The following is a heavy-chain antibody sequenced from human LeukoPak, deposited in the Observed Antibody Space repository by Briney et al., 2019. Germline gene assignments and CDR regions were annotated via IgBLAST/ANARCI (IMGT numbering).Heavy chain of an antibody. CDR2: IYTSGST. CDR1: DGSISSYY. J-gene: IGHJ5*02. Sequence: SETLSLTCTVSDGSISSYYWSWIRQPAGKGLEWIGRIYTSGSTNYNPSLKSRVTISVDTSKNQFSLKLSSVTAADTAVYYCARSVSFYDSSGYSSWFDPWGQGTLVTVSS. CDR3: ARSVSFYDSSGYSSWFDP. V-gene: IGHV4-4*07. D-gene: IGHD3-22*01.